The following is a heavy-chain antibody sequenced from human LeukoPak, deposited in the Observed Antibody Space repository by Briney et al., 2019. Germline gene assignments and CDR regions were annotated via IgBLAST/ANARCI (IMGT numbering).Heavy chain of an antibody. Sequence: GGSLRLSCAVSGFTFSSYEMNWVRQAPGKGLEWVSYISSSGSTIYYAGSVKGRFTISRDNAKKSLYLQMNSLRAEDTAVYYCAREFDVITFGGVHFDYWGQGTLVTVSS. CDR3: AREFDVITFGGVHFDY. CDR2: ISSSGSTI. CDR1: GFTFSSYE. D-gene: IGHD3-16*01. J-gene: IGHJ4*02. V-gene: IGHV3-48*03.